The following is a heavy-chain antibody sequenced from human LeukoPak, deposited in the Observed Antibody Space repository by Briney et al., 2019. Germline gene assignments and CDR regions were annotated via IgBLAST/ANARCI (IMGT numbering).Heavy chain of an antibody. CDR1: DYSISSGYY. CDR2: IYYSGST. V-gene: IGHV4-61*05. D-gene: IGHD5-24*01. CDR3: ARVRDGYNYWFDP. Sequence: SETLSLTCTVSDYSISSGYYWGWIRQPPGKGLEGIGYIYYSGSTNYNPSLKSRVTISVDTSKNQFSLKLTSVTAADTALYYCARVRDGYNYWFDPWGQGTLVAVSS. J-gene: IGHJ5*02.